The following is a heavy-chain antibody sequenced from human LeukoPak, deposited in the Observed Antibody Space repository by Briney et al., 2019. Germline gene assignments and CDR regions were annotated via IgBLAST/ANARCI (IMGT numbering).Heavy chain of an antibody. J-gene: IGHJ4*02. CDR3: AKRVLRFLGWSDYFDY. CDR1: GFTFSSYA. D-gene: IGHD3-3*01. V-gene: IGHV3-23*01. CDR2: ISGSGGST. Sequence: PGGSLRLSCAAPGFTFSSYAMSWVRQAPGKGLEWVSAISGSGGSTYYADSVKGRFTISRDNSKNTLYLQMNSLRAEDTAVYYCAKRVLRFLGWSDYFDYWGQGTLVTVSS.